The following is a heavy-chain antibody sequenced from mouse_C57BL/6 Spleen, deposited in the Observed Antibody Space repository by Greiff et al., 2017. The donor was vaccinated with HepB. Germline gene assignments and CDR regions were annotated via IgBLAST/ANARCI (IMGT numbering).Heavy chain of an antibody. Sequence: QVQLQQPGAELVKPGASVKLSCKASGYTFTSYWMHWVKQRPGQGLEWIGRIHPNSGSTNYNEKFKSKATLTVDKSSSTAYMQLSSLTSEDSAVYYCASGTGTPLDAMDYWGQGTSVTVSS. CDR2: IHPNSGST. CDR3: ASGTGTPLDAMDY. V-gene: IGHV1-64*01. J-gene: IGHJ4*01. D-gene: IGHD4-1*01. CDR1: GYTFTSYW.